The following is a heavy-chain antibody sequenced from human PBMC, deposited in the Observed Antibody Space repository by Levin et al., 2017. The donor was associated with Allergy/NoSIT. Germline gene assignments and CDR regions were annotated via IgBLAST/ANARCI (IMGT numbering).Heavy chain of an antibody. D-gene: IGHD3-10*01. J-gene: IGHJ4*02. CDR2: IYSGGST. V-gene: IGHV3-53*01. CDR3: ARDLSGSGSDLDY. CDR1: GFTVSSHY. Sequence: GESLKISCAASGFTVSSHYMSWVRQAPGKGLEWVSVIYSGGSTYYADSVKGRFTISRDNSKNTLYLQMNSLRAEDTAVYYCARDLSGSGSDLDYWGQGTLVTVSS.